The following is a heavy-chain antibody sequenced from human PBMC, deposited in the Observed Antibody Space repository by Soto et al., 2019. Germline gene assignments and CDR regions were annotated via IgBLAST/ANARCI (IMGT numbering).Heavy chain of an antibody. CDR3: AKGCYYDSSGYYVRRYFDY. V-gene: IGHV3-23*03. D-gene: IGHD3-22*01. CDR1: GFIFSAYW. CDR2: INRGASGT. J-gene: IGHJ4*02. Sequence: GGSLRLSCAGFGFIFSAYWMSWVRHGPGKGLEWVAMINRGASGTYYADSVKGRFTISRDNSKNSLYLQMNSLRAEDTAVYYCAKGCYYDSSGYYVRRYFDYWGQGTLVTVSS.